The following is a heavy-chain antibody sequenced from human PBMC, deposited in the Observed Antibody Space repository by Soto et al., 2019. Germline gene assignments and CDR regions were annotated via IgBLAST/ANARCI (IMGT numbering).Heavy chain of an antibody. V-gene: IGHV3-23*01. Sequence: GGSLRLSCAASGFTFSSYAMSWVRQAPGKGLEWVSAISGSGGSTYYADSVKGRFTISRDNSKNTLYLQMNSLRAEDTAVYYCAKYGTMVREVGYFDLWGRGTLVTVSS. CDR1: GFTFSSYA. CDR3: AKYGTMVREVGYFDL. J-gene: IGHJ2*01. CDR2: ISGSGGST. D-gene: IGHD3-10*01.